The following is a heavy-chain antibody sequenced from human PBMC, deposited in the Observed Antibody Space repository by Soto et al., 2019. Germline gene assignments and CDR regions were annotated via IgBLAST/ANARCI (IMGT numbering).Heavy chain of an antibody. Sequence: QLQLQESGSGLVKPSQTLSLTCAVSGGSISSGGYSWSWIRQPPGKGLEWIGYIYHSGSTYYNPSRKSRVTISVDRSKNQFSLKLSSVTAADTAVYYCARNTYCGGDCYSGSVLDYWGQGTLVTVSS. J-gene: IGHJ4*02. CDR2: IYHSGST. D-gene: IGHD2-21*02. V-gene: IGHV4-30-2*01. CDR1: GGSISSGGYS. CDR3: ARNTYCGGDCYSGSVLDY.